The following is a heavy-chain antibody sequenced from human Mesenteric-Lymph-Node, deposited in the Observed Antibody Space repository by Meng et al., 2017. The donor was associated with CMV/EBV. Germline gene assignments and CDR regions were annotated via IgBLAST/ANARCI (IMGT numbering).Heavy chain of an antibody. CDR2: ISWNSGSI. Sequence: SLRLSCAASGFTFDDYAMHWVRQAPGKGLEWVSSISWNSGSIGYADSVKGRFTISRDNAKNSLYLQMNSLRADDTALYYCAKDDRYSGSSYAGSLDYWGQGTLVTVSS. CDR3: AKDDRYSGSSYAGSLDY. D-gene: IGHD1-26*01. J-gene: IGHJ4*02. CDR1: GFTFDDYA. V-gene: IGHV3-9*01.